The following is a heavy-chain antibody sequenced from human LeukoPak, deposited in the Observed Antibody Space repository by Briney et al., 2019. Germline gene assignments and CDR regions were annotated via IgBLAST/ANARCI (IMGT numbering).Heavy chain of an antibody. J-gene: IGHJ4*02. D-gene: IGHD3-22*01. V-gene: IGHV3-30*02. CDR1: GFTFSSYG. Sequence: GGSLRLSCAASGFTFSSYGMHWVRQAPGKGLEWVAFIRYDGSNKYYADSVKGRFTISRDNSKNTLYLQMNSLRAEDTAVYYCAKEILLWDSRRPLDYWGQGTLVTVSS. CDR3: AKEILLWDSRRPLDY. CDR2: IRYDGSNK.